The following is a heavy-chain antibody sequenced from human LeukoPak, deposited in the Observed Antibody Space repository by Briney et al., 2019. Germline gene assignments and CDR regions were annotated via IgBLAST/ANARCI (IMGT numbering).Heavy chain of an antibody. CDR3: AGVGGSGSYF. CDR2: IDPSDSYT. J-gene: IGHJ4*02. CDR1: GYSFTSYW. V-gene: IGHV5-10-1*01. D-gene: IGHD1-26*01. Sequence: GGSLKISCKGSGYSFTSYWISWVPQMPGKGLEWMGRIDPSDSYTNYSPSFQGHVTISADKSISTAYLQWSSLKASDTAMYYCAGVGGSGSYFWGQGTLVTVSS.